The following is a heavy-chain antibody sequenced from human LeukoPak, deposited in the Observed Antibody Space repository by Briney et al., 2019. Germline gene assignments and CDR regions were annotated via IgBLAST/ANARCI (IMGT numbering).Heavy chain of an antibody. CDR2: IYYSGST. V-gene: IGHV4-59*01. D-gene: IGHD3-3*01. CDR1: GGSINSYY. Sequence: PSETLSLTCTVSGGSINSYYWSWVRQPPGKGLEWIGYIYYSGSTNYSPSLKSRVTMSVDTSKTQFSLKLSSVTAAGTAIYYCARVVGVTIYGVANPHFDFWGQGTLVTVSS. CDR3: ARVVGVTIYGVANPHFDF. J-gene: IGHJ4*02.